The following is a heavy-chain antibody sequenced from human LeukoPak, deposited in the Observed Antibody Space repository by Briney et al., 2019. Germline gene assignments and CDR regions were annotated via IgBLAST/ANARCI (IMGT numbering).Heavy chain of an antibody. Sequence: SETLSLTCSVSGGSISSYHWSWIRQPAGKGLEWIWRIYTSGSTNYNPSLKSRVTISVDKSKNQFSLKLNSVTAADTAVYYCARDYRVIYGPEGFDPWGQGTLVTVSS. CDR3: ARDYRVIYGPEGFDP. D-gene: IGHD2/OR15-2a*01. V-gene: IGHV4-4*07. CDR2: IYTSGST. CDR1: GGSISSYH. J-gene: IGHJ5*02.